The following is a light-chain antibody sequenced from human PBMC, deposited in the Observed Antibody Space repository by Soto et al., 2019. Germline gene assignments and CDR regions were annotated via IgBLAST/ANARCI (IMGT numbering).Light chain of an antibody. V-gene: IGLV2-11*01. J-gene: IGLJ1*01. CDR2: NVS. CDR3: CSYAGSYNYV. CDR1: SSDVGGYNY. Sequence: QSVLTQPRSVSGSPGQSVTISCTGTSSDVGGYNYVSWYQQHPGKAPKLMIYNVSERPSGVPDRFSGSKSDNTASLTISGLQAEDEADYYCCSYAGSYNYVFGNGTKVTV.